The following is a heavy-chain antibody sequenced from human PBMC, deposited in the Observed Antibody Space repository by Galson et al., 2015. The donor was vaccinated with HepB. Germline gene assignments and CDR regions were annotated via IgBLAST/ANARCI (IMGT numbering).Heavy chain of an antibody. CDR2: ISGYNGHT. Sequence: SVKVSCKASGYTFTTYGINWVRQAPGQGLEWMGWISGYNGHTNYAQKFQGRVTMTTDTSMSTAYMELRSLRSDDTAVYYCARADITVTATQYLLPRGQGTLVTVSS. CDR1: GYTFTTYG. CDR3: ARADITVTATQYLLP. J-gene: IGHJ1*01. D-gene: IGHD6-19*01. V-gene: IGHV1-18*01.